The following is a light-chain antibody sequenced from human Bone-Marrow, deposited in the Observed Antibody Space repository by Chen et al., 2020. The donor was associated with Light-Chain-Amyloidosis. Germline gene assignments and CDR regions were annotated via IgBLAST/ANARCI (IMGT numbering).Light chain of an antibody. CDR1: SLRSYY. J-gene: IGLJ1*01. CDR3: YSRDSSGRV. V-gene: IGLV3-19*01. Sequence: SFELTPDLAVSVALGQTVRITCQGDSLRSYYASWYPQKPGPAPVLVVYGRSDRPSGVPDRFSSSRSGDTASLTRTGAQAEDEADYYWYSRDSSGRVFGTGTKVTVL. CDR2: GRS.